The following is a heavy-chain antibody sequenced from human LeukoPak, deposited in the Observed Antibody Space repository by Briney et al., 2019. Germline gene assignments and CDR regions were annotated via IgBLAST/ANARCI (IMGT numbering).Heavy chain of an antibody. V-gene: IGHV3-30*18. CDR2: ISKDESNK. CDR1: GFTFSTFG. Sequence: QPGGSLRLSCAASGFTFSTFGMHWVRQTPGKGLEWVSHISKDESNKYYADSVKGRFTISRDNSKNTLYLQMNSLRAEDTAVYYCAKDNPVLQDWGQGTLVTVSS. J-gene: IGHJ4*02. CDR3: AKDNPVLQD.